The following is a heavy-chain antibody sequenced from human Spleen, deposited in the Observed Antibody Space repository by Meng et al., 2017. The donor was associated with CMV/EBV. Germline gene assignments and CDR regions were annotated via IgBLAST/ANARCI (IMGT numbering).Heavy chain of an antibody. Sequence: GGSLRLSCAASGFSFRSYWMSCVRQAPGKGLEWVANINQHGNEKYYVDSVKDRFTISRDNAKNSLYLQMNNLRAEDTAVYYCVTDQDRSGGIWGQGTTVTVSS. CDR1: GFSFRSYW. CDR2: INQHGNEK. V-gene: IGHV3-7*01. D-gene: IGHD3-16*01. J-gene: IGHJ6*02. CDR3: VTDQDRSGGI.